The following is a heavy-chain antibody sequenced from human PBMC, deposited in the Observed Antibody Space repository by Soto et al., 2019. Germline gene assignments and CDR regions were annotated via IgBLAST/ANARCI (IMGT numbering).Heavy chain of an antibody. Sequence: GESLKISCKASGYNFTAFWIHWVRQVPGKGLEWLGKIDPSDSYTNFSPSFEGHVTISTDNSITTAYLQWSSLRASDTALYFCARVHKNWFDSWAQGTMVTVSS. CDR1: GYNFTAFW. CDR2: IDPSDSYT. CDR3: ARVHKNWFDS. J-gene: IGHJ5*01. V-gene: IGHV5-10-1*01.